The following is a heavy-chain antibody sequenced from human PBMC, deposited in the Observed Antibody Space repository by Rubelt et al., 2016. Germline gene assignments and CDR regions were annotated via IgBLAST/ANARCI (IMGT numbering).Heavy chain of an antibody. D-gene: IGHD6-19*01. J-gene: IGHJ4*02. V-gene: IGHV1-2*02. CDR2: INPNSGGT. Sequence: QVQLVQSGAEVKKPGASVKVSCKASGYTFTGYYMHWVRQAPGQGLEWVGWINPNSGGTNYAQKLQGRGTMTRDTSISTAYMELSRLRSDDAAVYYCARDLYKGPRWLVAYWGQGTLVTVSS. CDR3: ARDLYKGPRWLVAY. CDR1: GYTFTGYY.